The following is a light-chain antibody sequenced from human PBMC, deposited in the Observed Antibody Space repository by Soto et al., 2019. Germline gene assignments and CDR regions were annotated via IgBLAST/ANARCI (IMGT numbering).Light chain of an antibody. J-gene: IGKJ1*01. CDR3: PQYGSPPWA. CDR1: QSVGSNF. Sequence: IVLTQSPGTLSLSPGERATLSCRASQSVGSNFLAWYQQKRGQAPRILIYAASNRASGIPDRFSGSGSGSDFPLTISRLEPADFAVYYCPQYGSPPWAFGQGRRVEI. CDR2: AAS. V-gene: IGKV3-20*01.